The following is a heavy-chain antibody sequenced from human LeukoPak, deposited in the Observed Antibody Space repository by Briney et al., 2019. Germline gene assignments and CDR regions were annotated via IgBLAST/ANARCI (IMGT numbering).Heavy chain of an antibody. J-gene: IGHJ6*04. CDR1: GGSISSYY. D-gene: IGHD3-9*01. V-gene: IGHV4-59*01. Sequence: SETLSLICTVSGGSISSYYWSWIRQPPGKGLEWIGYIYYSGSTNYNPSLKSRVTISVDTSKNQFSLKLSSVTAADTAVYYCASSNYDILTGRTYYYGMDVWGKGTTVTVSS. CDR2: IYYSGST. CDR3: ASSNYDILTGRTYYYGMDV.